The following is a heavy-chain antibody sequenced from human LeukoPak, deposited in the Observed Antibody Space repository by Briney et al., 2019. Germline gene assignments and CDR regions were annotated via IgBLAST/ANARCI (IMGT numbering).Heavy chain of an antibody. Sequence: SETLSLTCTVSGYSISSGYYWGWIRQPPGKGLEWIGSIYHSGSTNYNPSLKSRVTISVDTSKNQFSLKLSSVTAADTAVYYCARGYYYGSGSYSPGYYYYMDVWGKGTTVTISS. D-gene: IGHD3-10*01. V-gene: IGHV4-38-2*02. CDR2: IYHSGST. J-gene: IGHJ6*03. CDR1: GYSISSGYY. CDR3: ARGYYYGSGSYSPGYYYYMDV.